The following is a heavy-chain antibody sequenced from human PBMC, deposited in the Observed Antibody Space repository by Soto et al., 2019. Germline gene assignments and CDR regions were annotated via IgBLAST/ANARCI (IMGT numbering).Heavy chain of an antibody. V-gene: IGHV1-69*08. CDR1: GGTFSSYT. Sequence: QVQLVQSGAEVKKPGSSVKVSCKASGGTFSSYTISWVRQAPGQGLEWMGRIIPILGIANYAQKFQGRVTITAVKSTSTAYMELSSLRSEDTAVYYCAREGAAYCGGDCYSSDYYYYGMDVWGQGTTVTVSS. CDR3: AREGAAYCGGDCYSSDYYYYGMDV. J-gene: IGHJ6*02. CDR2: IIPILGIA. D-gene: IGHD2-21*02.